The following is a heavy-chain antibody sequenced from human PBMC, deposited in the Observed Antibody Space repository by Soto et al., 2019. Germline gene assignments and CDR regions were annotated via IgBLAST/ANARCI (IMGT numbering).Heavy chain of an antibody. Sequence: QVQLVQSGAEVKKPGASVKVSCKASGYTFTNYDINWVRQATGQGLEWVGWMTPISGDTGCAQNFQGRVTMTRDTPRSTAYLELSSLTSEDTAVYYCARNLYNTGSFDHWGQGTLVTVSS. J-gene: IGHJ4*02. D-gene: IGHD3-10*01. CDR2: MTPISGDT. CDR3: ARNLYNTGSFDH. V-gene: IGHV1-8*02. CDR1: GYTFTNYD.